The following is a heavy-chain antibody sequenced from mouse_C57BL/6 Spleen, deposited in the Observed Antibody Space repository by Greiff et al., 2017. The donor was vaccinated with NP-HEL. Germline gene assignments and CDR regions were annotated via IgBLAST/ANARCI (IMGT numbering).Heavy chain of an antibody. Sequence: EVHLLASGAELVKPGASVKVFCTAFGCSMEGCGGQLVGGVSGQCLEWIGRIDPGGGETKYAPKFQGKATITAATSSNTAYLQLSSLTTEDTAVYYCARWYGSSYDWYFDVWGTGTTVTVSS. D-gene: IGHD1-1*01. V-gene: IGHV14-2*01. CDR2: IDPGGGET. CDR1: GCSMEGCG. J-gene: IGHJ1*03. CDR3: ARWYGSSYDWYFDV.